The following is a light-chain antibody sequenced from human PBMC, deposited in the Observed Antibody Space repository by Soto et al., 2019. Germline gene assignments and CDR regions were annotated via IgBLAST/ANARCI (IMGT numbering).Light chain of an antibody. J-gene: IGLJ1*01. Sequence: QSALTQPASVSGSPGQSISISCNGTSSDVGTYNHVSWYQQHPGKAPQLIIYEVSNRPSGLSNRFSASKSGNTASLTISGLQAEDEADYYCCSYTTSSTLVFGTGTKLTVL. CDR2: EVS. CDR1: SSDVGTYNH. CDR3: CSYTTSSTLV. V-gene: IGLV2-14*01.